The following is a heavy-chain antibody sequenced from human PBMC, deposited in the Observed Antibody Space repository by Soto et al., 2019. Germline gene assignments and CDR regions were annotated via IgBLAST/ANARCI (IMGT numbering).Heavy chain of an antibody. V-gene: IGHV3-33*01. CDR3: ARDGQWLPRDGLRSSYYFDY. CDR1: GFNFSSYV. J-gene: IGHJ4*02. Sequence: QVQVVEFGGGVVQPGRSLRLSCAASGFNFSSYVMHWVCQAPGKGLEWVAVIWYDGGNKYYADSVKGRFTISRDNSKNTLYLQMNSLRAEDTAVYYCARDGQWLPRDGLRSSYYFDYWGQGTLVPVSS. CDR2: IWYDGGNK. D-gene: IGHD6-19*01.